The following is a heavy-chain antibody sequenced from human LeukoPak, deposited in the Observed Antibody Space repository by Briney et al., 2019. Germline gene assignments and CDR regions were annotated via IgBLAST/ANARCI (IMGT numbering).Heavy chain of an antibody. Sequence: KSSETLSLTCTVSGYSISSGYYWGWIRQPPGKGLEWIGSIYHSGSTYYNPSLKSRVIISVDTSKNQFSLKLSSVTAADTAVYYCARSSGWTHFDYWGQGTLVTVSS. D-gene: IGHD6-19*01. V-gene: IGHV4-38-2*02. CDR1: GYSISSGYY. CDR3: ARSSGWTHFDY. CDR2: IYHSGST. J-gene: IGHJ4*02.